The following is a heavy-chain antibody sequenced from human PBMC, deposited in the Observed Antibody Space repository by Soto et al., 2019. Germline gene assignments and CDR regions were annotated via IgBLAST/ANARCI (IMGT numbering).Heavy chain of an antibody. CDR2: IKQDGSEK. V-gene: IGHV3-7*05. CDR3: ARDTPHAFPTPRGDY. CDR1: GFTFSSYW. Sequence: GGSLRLSCAASGFTFSSYWMSWVRQAPGKGLEWVANIKQDGSEKYYVDSVKGRFTISRDNAKNSLYLQMNSLRAEDTAVYYCARDTPHAFPTPRGDYWGQGTLVTVSS. D-gene: IGHD2-21*01. J-gene: IGHJ4*02.